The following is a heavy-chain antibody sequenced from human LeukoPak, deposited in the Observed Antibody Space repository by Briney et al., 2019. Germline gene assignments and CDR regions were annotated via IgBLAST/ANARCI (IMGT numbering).Heavy chain of an antibody. Sequence: GGSLRLSCAASGFTFSSYWMSWVRQAPGKGLEWVANIKQDGSEKCYVDSVKGRFTISRDNAKNSLYLQMNSLRAEDTAVYYCARDKSELRFLEWLYGYYYGMDVWGQGTTVTVSS. CDR1: GFTFSSYW. CDR3: ARDKSELRFLEWLYGYYYGMDV. D-gene: IGHD3-3*01. V-gene: IGHV3-7*01. CDR2: IKQDGSEK. J-gene: IGHJ6*02.